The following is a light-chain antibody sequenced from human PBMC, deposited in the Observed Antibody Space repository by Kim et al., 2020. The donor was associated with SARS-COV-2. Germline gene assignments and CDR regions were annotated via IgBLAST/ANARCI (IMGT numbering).Light chain of an antibody. V-gene: IGLV2-14*01. CDR3: SSYTSSSSWV. Sequence: QSALTQPASVSGSPGQSITISCIGTSSDVGGYNFVSWYQQHSGNAPKLLIYDVNKRPSGVADRFSGSKSGNTASLTISALQAEDEADYHCSSYTSSSSWVLGGGTQLTVL. CDR1: SSDVGGYNF. J-gene: IGLJ3*02. CDR2: DVN.